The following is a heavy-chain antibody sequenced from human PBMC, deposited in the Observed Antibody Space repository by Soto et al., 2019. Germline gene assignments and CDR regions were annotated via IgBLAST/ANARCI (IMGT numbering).Heavy chain of an antibody. CDR3: ARIKLVEWFFINVDVYDMDV. D-gene: IGHD3-3*01. CDR2: ISSDSRTI. V-gene: IGHV3-48*02. Sequence: PGGSLRLSCVASGLSLSDYAVNWVRQALGKGLEWVSFISSDSRTIYYADSVEGRFTVSRDNARNSVSLQMDSLRDEDAAVYYCARIKLVEWFFINVDVYDMDVWGQGTPVTVSS. J-gene: IGHJ6*02. CDR1: GLSLSDYA.